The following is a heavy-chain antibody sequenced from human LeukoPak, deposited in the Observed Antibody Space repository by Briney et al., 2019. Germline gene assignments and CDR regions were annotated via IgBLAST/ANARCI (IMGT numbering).Heavy chain of an antibody. CDR1: GGSFSGYY. Sequence: SETLSLTCAVYGGSFSGYYWSWIRQPPGKGLEWIGEINHSGSTNYNPSLKSRVTISVDTSKNQFSLKLSSVTAADTAVYYCARWGTFGGVIDPFDYWGQGTLVTVSS. V-gene: IGHV4-34*01. CDR2: INHSGST. CDR3: ARWGTFGGVIDPFDY. D-gene: IGHD3-16*02. J-gene: IGHJ4*02.